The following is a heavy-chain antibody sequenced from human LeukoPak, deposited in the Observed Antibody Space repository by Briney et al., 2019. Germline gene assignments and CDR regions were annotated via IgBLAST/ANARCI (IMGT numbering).Heavy chain of an antibody. CDR1: GFTFSSFN. CDR2: ISSTSSLI. Sequence: GGSLRLSCAASGFTFSSFNMNWVRQAPGKGLEWVSSISSTSSLIWYADSLKGRFTISRDNAKYSLYPQMDSLRAEDTAVYYCARYNSGWNDYWGQGTLVTVSS. V-gene: IGHV3-21*01. J-gene: IGHJ4*02. D-gene: IGHD6-19*01. CDR3: ARYNSGWNDY.